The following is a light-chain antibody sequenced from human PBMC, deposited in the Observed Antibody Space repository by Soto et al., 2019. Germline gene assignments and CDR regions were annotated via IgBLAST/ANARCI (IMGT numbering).Light chain of an antibody. CDR2: GAS. V-gene: IGKV3-15*01. CDR3: QQYITWPRT. CDR1: ESVSSN. J-gene: IGKJ1*01. Sequence: EMLMTQSPGSLSVSPGGRATLSCSASESVSSNLAWYQQKPGQAPRLLIFGASTRATGVPARFSGSGSRTEFTLSISSLQSEDFAIYYCQQYITWPRTFGQGTKVDIK.